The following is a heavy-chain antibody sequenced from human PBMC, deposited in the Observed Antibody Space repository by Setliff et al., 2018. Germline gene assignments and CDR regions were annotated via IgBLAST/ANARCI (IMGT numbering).Heavy chain of an antibody. CDR1: GLTFDDYA. J-gene: IGHJ6*02. D-gene: IGHD3-16*02. V-gene: IGHV3-9*01. CDR3: ARDRGQVTVNNRYGFYYYGMDV. CDR2: INWNSYSI. Sequence: GGSLRLSCVASGLTFDDYAMHWVRQVPGKGLEWVAGINWNSYSIAYADSVRGRFTISRDNSKNTVYLRMNALRAEDTGLYYCARDRGQVTVNNRYGFYYYGMDVWGQGTTVTVSS.